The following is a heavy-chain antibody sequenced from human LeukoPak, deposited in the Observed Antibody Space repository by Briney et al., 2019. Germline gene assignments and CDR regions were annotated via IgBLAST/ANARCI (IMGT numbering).Heavy chain of an antibody. Sequence: GASVKVSCKASEYTFTGYYMHWVRQAPGQGLEWMGWINPNSGGTNYAQKFQGRVTITADKSTSTAYMELSSLRSEDTAVYYCARDLEQQLVHGAFDIWGQGTMVTVSS. V-gene: IGHV1-2*02. CDR1: EYTFTGYY. D-gene: IGHD6-13*01. J-gene: IGHJ3*02. CDR2: INPNSGGT. CDR3: ARDLEQQLVHGAFDI.